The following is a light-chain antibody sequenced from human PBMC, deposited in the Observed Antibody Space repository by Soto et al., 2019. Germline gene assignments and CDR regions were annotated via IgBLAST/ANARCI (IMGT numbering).Light chain of an antibody. CDR2: AAS. V-gene: IGKV1D-12*01. Sequence: DIQMTQSPSSVSASVGDGVTITCRASQGISTSLGWYQQKPGKAPKLLIYAASSLQSGVPSRFSGTGSGTDFTLTISSLQSEDFATYYCQQTNSFPLTLGGGTKVDIK. J-gene: IGKJ4*01. CDR3: QQTNSFPLT. CDR1: QGISTS.